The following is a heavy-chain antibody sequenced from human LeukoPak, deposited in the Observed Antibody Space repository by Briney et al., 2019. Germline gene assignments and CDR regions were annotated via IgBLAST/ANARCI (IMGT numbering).Heavy chain of an antibody. J-gene: IGHJ5*02. CDR2: INWNGGST. V-gene: IGHV3-20*04. D-gene: IGHD2-2*01. CDR3: ARGWACSSTSCYGPPDWFDP. Sequence: PGGSLRLSCAASGFTFDDYGMSLVRQAPGKGLEWVSGINWNGGSTGYADSVKGRFTISRDNAKNTLYLQMNSLRAEDTAVYYCARGWACSSTSCYGPPDWFDPWGQGTLVTVSS. CDR1: GFTFDDYG.